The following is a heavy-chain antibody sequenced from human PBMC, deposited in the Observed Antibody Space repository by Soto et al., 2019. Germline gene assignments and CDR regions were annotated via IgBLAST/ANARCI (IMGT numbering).Heavy chain of an antibody. CDR2: IIPIFGTA. V-gene: IGHV1-69*13. CDR1: GGTFSSYA. D-gene: IGHD3-22*01. J-gene: IGHJ6*02. Sequence: SVKVSCKASGGTFSSYAISWVRQAPGQGLEWMGGIIPIFGTANYAQKFQGRVTITADESTSTAYMELSSLRSEDTAVYYCAIHAERAMIVVVGPYYYYYGMDVWGQGTTVTVSS. CDR3: AIHAERAMIVVVGPYYYYYGMDV.